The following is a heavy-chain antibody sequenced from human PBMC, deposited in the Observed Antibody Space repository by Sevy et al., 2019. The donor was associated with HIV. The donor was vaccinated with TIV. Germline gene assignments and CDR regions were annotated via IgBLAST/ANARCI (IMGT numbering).Heavy chain of an antibody. Sequence: GGSLRLSCAASGFTFSSYAMSWVRQAPGKGLEWVSAISGSGGSTYYADSVKGRFTISRDNSKNTLYLEMNSLRAQDTAVSYCENGPKWFGELQYYYYYMDVWGQGTTVTVSS. J-gene: IGHJ6*03. D-gene: IGHD3-10*01. V-gene: IGHV3-23*01. CDR1: GFTFSSYA. CDR3: ENGPKWFGELQYYYYYMDV. CDR2: ISGSGGST.